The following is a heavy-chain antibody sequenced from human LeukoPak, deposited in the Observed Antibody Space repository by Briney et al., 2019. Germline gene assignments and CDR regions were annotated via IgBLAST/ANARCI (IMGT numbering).Heavy chain of an antibody. V-gene: IGHV1-46*01. CDR3: ARASQLVVPAAMSPGY. CDR1: GYTFTSYY. D-gene: IGHD2-2*01. Sequence: ASVKVSCKASGYTFTSYYMEWVRQAPGQGLEWMGIINPSGGSTSYAQKFQGRVTMTRDTSTSTVYMELSSLRSEDTAVYYCARASQLVVPAAMSPGYWGQGTLVTVSS. J-gene: IGHJ4*02. CDR2: INPSGGST.